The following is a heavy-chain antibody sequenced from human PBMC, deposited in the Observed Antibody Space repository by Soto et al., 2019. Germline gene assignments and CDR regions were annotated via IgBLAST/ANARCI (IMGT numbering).Heavy chain of an antibody. J-gene: IGHJ6*02. CDR1: GGTFSSYA. V-gene: IGHV1-69*12. Sequence: QVQLVQSGAEVKKPGSSVKVSCKASGGTFSSYAISWVRQAPGQGLEWMGGIIPIFGTANYAQKFQGRVTITADEPTSTAYMELSSLRSEDTAVYYCARRIAAAGSYYYYGMDVWGQGTTVTVSS. CDR2: IIPIFGTA. CDR3: ARRIAAAGSYYYYGMDV. D-gene: IGHD6-13*01.